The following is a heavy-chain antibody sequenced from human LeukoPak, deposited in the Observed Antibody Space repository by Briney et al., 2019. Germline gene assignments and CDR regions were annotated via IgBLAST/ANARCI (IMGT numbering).Heavy chain of an antibody. Sequence: SETLSLTCTVSGGSISSSSYYWGWIRQPPGKGLEWIGSIYYSGSTYYNPSLKSRVTISVDTSKNQFSLKLSSVTAADTAVYYCARDHSSGWYDWNWFDPWGQGTLVTVSS. CDR2: IYYSGST. D-gene: IGHD6-19*01. CDR3: ARDHSSGWYDWNWFDP. J-gene: IGHJ5*02. CDR1: GGSISSSSYY. V-gene: IGHV4-39*02.